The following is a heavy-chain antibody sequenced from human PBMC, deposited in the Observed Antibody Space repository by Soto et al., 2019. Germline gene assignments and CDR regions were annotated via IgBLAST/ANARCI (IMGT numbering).Heavy chain of an antibody. J-gene: IGHJ4*02. CDR1: GFTFSSYS. D-gene: IGHD6-19*01. CDR3: DRGIAVAGTDY. Sequence: EVQLVESGGGLVKPGGSLRLSCAASGFTFSSYSMNWVRQAPGKGLEWVSSISSSSSYIYYADSVKGRFTISRDNAKNSLDLKMNSLRAEDTAVYYCDRGIAVAGTDYWGQGTLVTVSS. V-gene: IGHV3-21*01. CDR2: ISSSSSYI.